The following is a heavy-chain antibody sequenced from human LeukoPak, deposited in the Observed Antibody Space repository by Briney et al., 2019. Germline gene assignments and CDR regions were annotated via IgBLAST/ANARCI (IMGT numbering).Heavy chain of an antibody. D-gene: IGHD3-3*01. CDR3: ARGSNYDFWSGYYAYYYYYGMDV. CDR2: MNPNSGNT. V-gene: IGHV1-8*01. CDR1: GYTFTSYD. Sequence: PGASVKVSCKASGYTFTSYDINWVRQATGQGLEWMGWMNPNSGNTGYAQKFQGRVTMTRNTSISTAYMELSSLRSEDTAVYYCARGSNYDFWSGYYAYYYYYGMDVWGQGTTVTVSS. J-gene: IGHJ6*02.